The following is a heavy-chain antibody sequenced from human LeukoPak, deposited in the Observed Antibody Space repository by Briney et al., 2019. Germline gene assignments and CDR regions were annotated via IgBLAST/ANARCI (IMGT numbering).Heavy chain of an antibody. CDR3: ARVGTYDAFDI. V-gene: IGHV3-66*01. CDR1: GLTVSRKY. Sequence: PGESLRLSCVVPGLTVSRKYMSWVRQAPGKGMEWVSVIYSGGSTHYADSVKGRFTISRDNSKNTLYLQMTSLRAEDTAVYYCARVGTYDAFDIWGQGTMATVSS. J-gene: IGHJ3*02. D-gene: IGHD3-10*01. CDR2: IYSGGST.